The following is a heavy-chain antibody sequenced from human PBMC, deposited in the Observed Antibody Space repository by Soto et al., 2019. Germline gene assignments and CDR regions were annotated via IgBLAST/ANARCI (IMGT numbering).Heavy chain of an antibody. CDR2: IYYSGST. J-gene: IGHJ4*02. CDR1: GGSISSGGYY. V-gene: IGHV4-31*03. D-gene: IGHD2-21*01. CDR3: AREGGGVSDY. Sequence: QVQLQESGPGLVKPSQTLSLTCTVSGGSISSGGYYWSWIRQHPGKGLEWIGYIYYSGSTYYNPSPKTRVTLSVDTSKTQFALQLSSVTAADTAVYYCAREGGGVSDYWGQGTLVTVSS.